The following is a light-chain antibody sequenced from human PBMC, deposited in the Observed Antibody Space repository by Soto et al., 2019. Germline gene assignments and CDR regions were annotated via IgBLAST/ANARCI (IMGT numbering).Light chain of an antibody. V-gene: IGKV3-15*01. Sequence: EIVMTQSPATLSVSPGERVTLSCRASQSVMSKLAWYQQKPGQAPRLLIYGASTRATGTPARFSGSGSGTEFTLTIGSLQSEDSAVYYCQQYDTWPPKYTFGQGTKLEIK. CDR2: GAS. CDR3: QQYDTWPPKYT. J-gene: IGKJ2*01. CDR1: QSVMSK.